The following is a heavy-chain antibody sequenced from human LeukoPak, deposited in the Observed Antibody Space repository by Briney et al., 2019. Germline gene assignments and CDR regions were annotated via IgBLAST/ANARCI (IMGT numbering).Heavy chain of an antibody. Sequence: GGSLRLSCTASGFTFRRYWMHWVRQAPGKGLVWVSHINTDGSSTTYADSVKGRFTISRDNSKNTLYLQMSSLRAEDTAVFYCVKDRGRPFDYWGQGTLVTVSS. J-gene: IGHJ4*02. V-gene: IGHV3-74*01. CDR2: INTDGSST. CDR1: GFTFRRYW. CDR3: VKDRGRPFDY. D-gene: IGHD3-10*01.